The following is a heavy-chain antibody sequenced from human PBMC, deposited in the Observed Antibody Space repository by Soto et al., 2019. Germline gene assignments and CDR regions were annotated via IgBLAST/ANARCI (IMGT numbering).Heavy chain of an antibody. CDR1: GYTFTSYY. V-gene: IGHV1-46*01. CDR3: ASDACLITRVRGVFDY. Sequence: ASVKVSCKASGYTFTSYYMHWVRQPLGQGLEWMGIINPSGGSTSYGQKFQGRVTMTRDTSTSTVYMELSSLRSEDTAVYYCASDACLITRVRGVFDYWGQRTLVTVSS. D-gene: IGHD3-10*01. J-gene: IGHJ4*02. CDR2: INPSGGST.